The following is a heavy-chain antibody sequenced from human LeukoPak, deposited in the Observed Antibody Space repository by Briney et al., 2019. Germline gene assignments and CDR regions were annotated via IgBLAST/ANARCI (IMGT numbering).Heavy chain of an antibody. J-gene: IGHJ4*02. CDR2: INHSGST. CDR1: GGSFSGYY. D-gene: IGHD1-26*01. Sequence: KPSETLSHTCAVYGGSFSGYYWSWIRQPPGKGLEWIGEINHSGSTNYNPSLKSRVTISVDTSKNQSSLKLSSVTAADTAVYYCARDGGPQPGIVGATTSVDYWGQGTLVTVSS. CDR3: ARDGGPQPGIVGATTSVDY. V-gene: IGHV4-34*01.